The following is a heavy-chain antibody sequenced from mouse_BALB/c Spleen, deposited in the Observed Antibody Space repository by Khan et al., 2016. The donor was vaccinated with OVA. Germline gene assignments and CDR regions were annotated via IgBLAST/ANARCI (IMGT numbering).Heavy chain of an antibody. Sequence: QMQLEESGAELAKPGASVQMSCKASGYTFINYWMNWVKQRPGQGLEWIGYINPTTGYTEYNLKFKDKATLTADKSSSTAHMQLSSLTSEDSAVYYCARRGLRWDFDYWGQGTTLTVSS. J-gene: IGHJ2*01. CDR1: GYTFINYW. D-gene: IGHD1-1*01. CDR3: ARRGLRWDFDY. V-gene: IGHV1-7*01. CDR2: INPTTGYT.